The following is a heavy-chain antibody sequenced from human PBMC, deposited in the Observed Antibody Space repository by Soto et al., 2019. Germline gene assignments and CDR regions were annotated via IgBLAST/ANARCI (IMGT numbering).Heavy chain of an antibody. CDR3: ARASGVVVPAAMPYWFDP. J-gene: IGHJ5*02. D-gene: IGHD2-2*01. CDR1: GGTFSSYT. V-gene: IGHV1-69*02. CDR2: IIPILGMA. Sequence: SVKVSCKASGGTFSSYTISWVRQAPGQGLEWMGRIIPILGMANYAQKFQGRVTITADKSTSTAYMELSSLRSEDTAVYYCARASGVVVPAAMPYWFDPWGQGTLVTVSS.